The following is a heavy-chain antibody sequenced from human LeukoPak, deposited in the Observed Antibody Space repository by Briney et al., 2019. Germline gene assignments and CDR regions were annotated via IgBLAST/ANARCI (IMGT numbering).Heavy chain of an antibody. CDR2: INPNSGGT. D-gene: IGHD3-10*01. Sequence: ASVKVSCKASGYTFTGYYMHWVRQAPGQGLEWMGWINPNSGGTNYAQKFQGRVTMTRDTSISTAYMELSRLRSDDTAVYYCARDYYYGSGSYSFDYWGQGTLVTVSS. J-gene: IGHJ4*02. V-gene: IGHV1-2*02. CDR3: ARDYYYGSGSYSFDY. CDR1: GYTFTGYY.